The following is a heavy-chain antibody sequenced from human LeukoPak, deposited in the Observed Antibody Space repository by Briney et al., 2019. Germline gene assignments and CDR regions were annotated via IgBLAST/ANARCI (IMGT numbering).Heavy chain of an antibody. Sequence: GGSLRLSCAASGFTFRTSAMHWVRQAPGKGLEWVAIISYDGNNKYYADSVKGRFTISRDNSKNTLYLRMNSLRAEDTAVYYCARGDSSSWIIDYWGQGSLVTVSS. CDR1: GFTFRTSA. CDR2: ISYDGNNK. D-gene: IGHD6-13*01. J-gene: IGHJ4*02. V-gene: IGHV3-30-3*01. CDR3: ARGDSSSWIIDY.